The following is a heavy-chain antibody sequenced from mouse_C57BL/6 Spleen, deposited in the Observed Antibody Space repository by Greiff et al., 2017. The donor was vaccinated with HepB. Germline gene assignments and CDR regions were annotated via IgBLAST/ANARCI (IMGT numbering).Heavy chain of an antibody. Sequence: QVQLQQPGAELVKPGASVKVSCKASGYTFTSYWMHWVKQRPGQGLEWIGRIHPSDSDTNYNQKFKGKATLTVDKSSSTAYTQLSSLTSEDSAVYYCAIRSTMVTDWYFDVWGTGTTVTVSS. V-gene: IGHV1-74*01. CDR2: IHPSDSDT. CDR3: AIRSTMVTDWYFDV. CDR1: GYTFTSYW. D-gene: IGHD2-2*01. J-gene: IGHJ1*03.